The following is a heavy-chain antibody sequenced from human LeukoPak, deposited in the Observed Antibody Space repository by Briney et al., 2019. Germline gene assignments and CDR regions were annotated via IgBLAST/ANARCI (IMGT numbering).Heavy chain of an antibody. CDR1: GFTFSDYY. V-gene: IGHV3-11*01. Sequence: GGSLRLSCAASGFTFSDYYMSWIRQAPGRGLEWVSYISSSGSTIYYADSVKGRFTISRDNAKNSLYLQMNSLRAEDTAVYYCARAMSTFGGVRNYFDSWGQGTLVTVSS. J-gene: IGHJ4*02. CDR3: ARAMSTFGGVRNYFDS. CDR2: ISSSGSTI. D-gene: IGHD3-16*01.